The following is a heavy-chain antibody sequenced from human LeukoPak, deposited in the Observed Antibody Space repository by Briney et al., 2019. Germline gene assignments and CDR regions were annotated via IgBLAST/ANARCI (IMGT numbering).Heavy chain of an antibody. CDR1: GFTFSDYY. J-gene: IGHJ4*02. V-gene: IGHV3-11*01. CDR3: TTVAFPVASHFDY. Sequence: GGSLRLSCAASGFTFSDYYMSWIRQAPGKGLEWVSYISSSGSTIYYADSVKGRFTISRDNAKNSLYLQMNSLKTEDTAVYYCTTVAFPVASHFDYWGQGTLVTVSS. CDR2: ISSSGSTI. D-gene: IGHD4-23*01.